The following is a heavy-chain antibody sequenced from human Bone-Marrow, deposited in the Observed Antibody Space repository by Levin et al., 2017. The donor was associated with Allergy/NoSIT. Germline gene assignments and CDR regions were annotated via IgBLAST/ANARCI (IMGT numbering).Heavy chain of an antibody. CDR1: GGSFSGYY. J-gene: IGHJ4*02. Sequence: SETLSLTCAVYGGSFSGYYWSWIRQPPGKGLEWIGEINHSGSTNYNPSLKSRVTISVDTSKNQFSLKLSSVTAADTAVYYCARVPIAARPFDYWGQGTLVTVSS. CDR3: ARVPIAARPFDY. V-gene: IGHV4-34*01. CDR2: INHSGST. D-gene: IGHD6-6*01.